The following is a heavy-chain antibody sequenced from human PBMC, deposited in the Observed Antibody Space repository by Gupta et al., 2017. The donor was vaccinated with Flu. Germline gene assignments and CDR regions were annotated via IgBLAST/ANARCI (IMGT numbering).Heavy chain of an antibody. V-gene: IGHV4-61*08. D-gene: IGHD2-8*01. CDR3: ARAPPGLMVSEPFDF. Sequence: GYHWSWIRQSAGKTLEWLGNVYYNGSTNYLPSRMSRVSVSVDTSKIQFSLRLPSVNPAATALYYCARAPPGLMVSEPFDFWGRGTLVTVSS. J-gene: IGHJ4*02. CDR1: GYH. CDR2: VYYNGST.